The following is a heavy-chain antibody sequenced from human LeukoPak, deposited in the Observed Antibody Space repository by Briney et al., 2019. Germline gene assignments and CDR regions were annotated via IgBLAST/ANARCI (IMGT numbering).Heavy chain of an antibody. CDR2: INPNSGGT. J-gene: IGHJ4*02. Sequence: ASVNVSCKASGYTFTGYYMHWVRQAPGQGLECIGWINPNSGGTNYAQTFQGRVTMTRDTSISTAYMELSRLRSDDTAVYYCARVSSAVAGSIDYWGQGTLVTVSS. D-gene: IGHD6-19*01. CDR3: ARVSSAVAGSIDY. CDR1: GYTFTGYY. V-gene: IGHV1-2*02.